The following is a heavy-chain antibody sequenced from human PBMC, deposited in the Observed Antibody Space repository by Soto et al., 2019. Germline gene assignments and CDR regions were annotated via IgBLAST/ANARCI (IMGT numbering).Heavy chain of an antibody. CDR2: IHYSGST. V-gene: IGHV4-31*03. CDR1: GGSISGEGYY. D-gene: IGHD5-18*01. J-gene: IGHJ5*02. Sequence: QVQLQESGPGLVEPSQTLSLTCTVSGGSISGEGYYWSWIRQYSGRGLEWIGYIHYSGSTYYNPSCMRRVSIPVETSTTQFCLQLCSGTAADTAVYYGARALPATACWADRFDRWGQGTLVTVSS. CDR3: ARALPATACWADRFDR.